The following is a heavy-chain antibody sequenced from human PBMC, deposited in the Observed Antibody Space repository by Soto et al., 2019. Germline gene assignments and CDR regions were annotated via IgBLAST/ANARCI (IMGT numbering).Heavy chain of an antibody. V-gene: IGHV4-61*01. CDR2: MFYSGNT. J-gene: IGHJ3*01. Sequence: QVQLQESGPGLVKPSETLSLTCTVSGVSVSSDTYYWSWMWQPPGKGLEWIGYMFYSGNTNYNPSLKSRVTISVDTSKNQFSLRLRSVTAADTAVYYCSGGSPYAFDVWGQGTVVTVSS. CDR3: SGGSPYAFDV. D-gene: IGHD2-15*01. CDR1: GVSVSSDTYY.